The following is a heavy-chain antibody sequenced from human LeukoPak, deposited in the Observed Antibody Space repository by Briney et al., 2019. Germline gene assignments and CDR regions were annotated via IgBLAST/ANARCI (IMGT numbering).Heavy chain of an antibody. CDR3: ARHLIAVAADNWFDP. V-gene: IGHV4-39*01. J-gene: IGHJ5*02. D-gene: IGHD6-19*01. CDR2: IYYSGST. CDR1: GGSISSSSYY. Sequence: SETLSLTCTVSGGSISSSSYYWGWIRQPPGKGLEWIGSIYYSGSTYYNPSLKSRVTISVDTSKNQFSLKLSSVTAADTAVYHCARHLIAVAADNWFDPWGQGTLVTVSS.